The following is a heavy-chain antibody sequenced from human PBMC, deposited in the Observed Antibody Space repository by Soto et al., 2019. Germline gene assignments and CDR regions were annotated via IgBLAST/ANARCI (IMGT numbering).Heavy chain of an antibody. CDR2: MNPNSGNT. D-gene: IGHD3-22*01. J-gene: IGHJ4*02. CDR1: GYTFTSYD. CDR3: ARSRYYYDSSGYFNFDY. V-gene: IGHV1-8*01. Sequence: QVQLVQSGAEVKKPGASVKVSCKASGYTFTSYDINWVRQATGQGLEWMGWMNPNSGNTGYAQKVQGRVTMTRNTSISTAYMELSSLRSEDTAVYYCARSRYYYDSSGYFNFDYWGQGTLVTVSS.